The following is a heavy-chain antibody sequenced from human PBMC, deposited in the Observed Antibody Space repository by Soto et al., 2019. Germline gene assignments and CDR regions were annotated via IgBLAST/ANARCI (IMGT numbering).Heavy chain of an antibody. Sequence: GGSLRLSCAASGFTFSSYWMSWVRQAPGKGLEWVANIKQDGSEKYYVDSVKGRFTISRDNAKNSLYLQMNSLRAEDTAVYYCASGSSSWYYYYGMDVWGQGTTVTVSS. V-gene: IGHV3-7*01. CDR1: GFTFSSYW. CDR2: IKQDGSEK. J-gene: IGHJ6*02. D-gene: IGHD6-13*01. CDR3: ASGSSSWYYYYGMDV.